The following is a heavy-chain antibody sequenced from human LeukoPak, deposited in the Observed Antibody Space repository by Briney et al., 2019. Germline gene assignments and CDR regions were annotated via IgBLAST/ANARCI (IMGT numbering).Heavy chain of an antibody. J-gene: IGHJ3*02. CDR1: GFTLSSYA. V-gene: IGHV3-23*01. D-gene: IGHD6-19*01. CDR3: AKDSSGLKRPIDAFDI. CDR2: ISGSGGST. Sequence: GGSLRLSCAASGFTLSSYAMSWVRQAPGKGLEWVSAISGSGGSTYYADSVKGRFTISRDNSKNTLYLQMNSLRAEDTAVYYCAKDSSGLKRPIDAFDIWGQGTMVTVSS.